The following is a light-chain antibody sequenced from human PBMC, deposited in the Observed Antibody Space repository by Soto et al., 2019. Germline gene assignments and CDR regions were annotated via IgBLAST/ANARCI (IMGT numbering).Light chain of an antibody. CDR2: GAS. J-gene: IGKJ1*01. Sequence: EFVLTQSPVILSLSPGERATLSCRASQSVSSNLAWYQQKPGQAPRLLIYGASSRATGIPDRFSGSGSGTDFTLTISRLEPEDFAVYYCQQYGSSPRTFGQGTKVDIK. CDR1: QSVSSN. CDR3: QQYGSSPRT. V-gene: IGKV3-20*01.